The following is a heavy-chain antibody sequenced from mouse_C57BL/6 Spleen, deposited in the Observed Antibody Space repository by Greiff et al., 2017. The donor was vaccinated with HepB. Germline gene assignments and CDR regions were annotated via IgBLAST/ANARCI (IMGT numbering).Heavy chain of an antibody. J-gene: IGHJ1*03. CDR2: IRSKSNNYAT. Sequence: EVKLLESGGGLVQPKGSLKLSCAASGFSFNTYAMNWVRQAPGKGLEWVARIRSKSNNYATYYADSVKDRFTISRDDSESMLYLQMNNLKTEDTAMYYCVSQSDWYFDVWGTGTTVTVSS. V-gene: IGHV10-1*01. CDR1: GFSFNTYA. CDR3: VSQSDWYFDV.